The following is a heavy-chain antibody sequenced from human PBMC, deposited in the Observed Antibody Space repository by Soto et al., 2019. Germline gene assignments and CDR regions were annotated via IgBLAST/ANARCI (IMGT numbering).Heavy chain of an antibody. V-gene: IGHV3-23*01. J-gene: IGHJ4*02. Sequence: LRLSCAASGFTFSSFAVNWVRQAPGKGLEWVSAISGSSGHTYYADSVKGRFIISRDNSKNTLYLQMDSLSADDTAVYYCARGPSEYIWGSYLRYCDSWGQGSLVTVSS. CDR3: ARGPSEYIWGSYLRYCDS. CDR1: GFTFSSFA. CDR2: ISGSSGHT. D-gene: IGHD3-16*02.